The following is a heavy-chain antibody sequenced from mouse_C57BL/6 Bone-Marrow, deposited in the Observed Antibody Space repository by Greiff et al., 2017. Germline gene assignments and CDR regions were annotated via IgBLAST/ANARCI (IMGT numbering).Heavy chain of an antibody. V-gene: IGHV1-74*01. D-gene: IGHD2-10*02. CDR3: ALGRRYGNYPFAY. J-gene: IGHJ3*01. CDR2: IHPSDSDT. CDR1: GYTFTSYW. Sequence: QVQLKQPGAELVKPGASVKVSCKASGYTFTSYWMHWVKQRPGQGLEWIGRIHPSDSDTNYNQKFKGKATLTVDKSSSTAYMQLSSLTSEDSAVYDCALGRRYGNYPFAYWGQGTLVTVSA.